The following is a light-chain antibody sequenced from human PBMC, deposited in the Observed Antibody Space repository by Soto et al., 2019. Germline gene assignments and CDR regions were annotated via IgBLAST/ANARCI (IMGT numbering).Light chain of an antibody. Sequence: EIVLTQSPGTLSLSPGERATLSCRASQSVSSSYLAWYQQKPGQAPRLLIYGASSRATGIPDRFSGSGSGTDFTLTISRLETEDFAVDYCQQYCSSPQTFGQGTKVEIK. CDR3: QQYCSSPQT. CDR2: GAS. J-gene: IGKJ1*01. CDR1: QSVSSSY. V-gene: IGKV3-20*01.